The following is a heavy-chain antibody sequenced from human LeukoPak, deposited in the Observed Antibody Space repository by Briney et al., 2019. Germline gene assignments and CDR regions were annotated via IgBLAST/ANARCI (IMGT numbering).Heavy chain of an antibody. Sequence: ASVTVSCTASGFTFTISAVQWVRQARGQRLEWIGWIVVGSGNTNYAQKFHERVTITRDMSTSTAYMELSSLRSEDTAVYYCAAVIAVAGTFDCWGQGTLVTVSS. CDR1: GFTFTISA. V-gene: IGHV1-58*01. CDR2: IVVGSGNT. CDR3: AAVIAVAGTFDC. J-gene: IGHJ4*02. D-gene: IGHD6-19*01.